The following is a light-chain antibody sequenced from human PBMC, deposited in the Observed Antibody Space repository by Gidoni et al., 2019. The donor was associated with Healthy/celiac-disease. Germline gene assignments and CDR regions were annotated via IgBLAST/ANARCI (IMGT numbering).Light chain of an antibody. J-gene: IGKJ1*01. CDR2: LGS. V-gene: IGKV2-28*01. CDR3: MQALQTRA. CDR1: QSLLHSNGYNY. Sequence: DIVMTQSPLSLPVTPGEPASISCRSSQSLLHSNGYNYLDWYLQKPGQSPQLLIYLGSNRASGVPDRLSGSGSGTDFTLKISRVEAGDVGVYYCMQALQTRAFXXXTKVEIK.